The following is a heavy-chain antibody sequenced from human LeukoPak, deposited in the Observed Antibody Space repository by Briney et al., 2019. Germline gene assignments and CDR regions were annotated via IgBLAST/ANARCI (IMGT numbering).Heavy chain of an antibody. CDR3: ASPSGASTS. J-gene: IGHJ4*02. CDR2: IFHSGST. Sequence: SGTLSLTCAVSGASISSGTWWSWVRQPREKGLEWLGDIFHSGSTHYNPSLKSRVTMSVDKSKNQFSLRLTSVTAADTAVYYCASPSGASTSWGQGTLVTVSS. CDR1: GASISSGTW. V-gene: IGHV4-4*02. D-gene: IGHD2-15*01.